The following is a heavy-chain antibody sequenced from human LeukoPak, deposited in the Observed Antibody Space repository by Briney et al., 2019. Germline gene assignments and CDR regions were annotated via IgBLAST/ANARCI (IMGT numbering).Heavy chain of an antibody. V-gene: IGHV1-2*02. CDR1: GYTFTGYY. D-gene: IGHD2-15*01. CDR2: INPNNGGT. J-gene: IGHJ5*02. Sequence: ASVKVSCKASGYTFTGYYMHWVRQAPGQGLEWMGWINPNNGGTKYVQKFQGRVTMTRDTSISTAYMQLSRLRSDDTAVYYCARGYICSGGACYSRLWFDPWGQGTLVSVSS. CDR3: ARGYICSGGACYSRLWFDP.